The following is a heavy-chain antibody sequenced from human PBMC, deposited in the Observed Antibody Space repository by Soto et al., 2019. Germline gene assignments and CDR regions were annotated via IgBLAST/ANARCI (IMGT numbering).Heavy chain of an antibody. V-gene: IGHV3-23*01. Sequence: GGSLRLSCAASRFTFSNYAMSWVRQAPGKGLEWVSAISAGGGSTNYADSVKGRFTISRDNSKNTLYLQVSSLRIEDTAVYYCAREYSLAVLAPGYWGQGTLVTVSS. CDR2: ISAGGGST. CDR3: AREYSLAVLAPGY. CDR1: RFTFSNYA. D-gene: IGHD2-8*02. J-gene: IGHJ4*02.